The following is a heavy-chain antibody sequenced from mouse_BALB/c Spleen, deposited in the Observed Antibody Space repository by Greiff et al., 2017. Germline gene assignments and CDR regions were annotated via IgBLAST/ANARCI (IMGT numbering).Heavy chain of an antibody. CDR3: ARGVYYDDDGDFDY. CDR2: ISSGGST. V-gene: IGHV5-6-5*01. D-gene: IGHD2-4*01. J-gene: IGHJ2*01. Sequence: EVQVVESGGGLVKPGGSLKLSCAASGFTFSSYAMSWVRQTPEKRLEWVASISSGGSTYYPDSVKGRFTISRDNARNILYLQMSSLRSEDTAMYYCARGVYYDDDGDFDYWGQGTTLTVSS. CDR1: GFTFSSYA.